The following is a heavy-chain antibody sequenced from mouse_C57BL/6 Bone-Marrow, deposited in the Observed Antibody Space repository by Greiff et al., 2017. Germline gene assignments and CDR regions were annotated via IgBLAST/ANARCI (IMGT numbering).Heavy chain of an antibody. CDR2: ISDGGSYT. CDR3: ARAPDCDGPMDY. J-gene: IGHJ4*01. D-gene: IGHD3-1*01. Sequence: EVQRVESGGGLVKPGGSLKLSCAASGFTFSSYAMSWVRQTPEKRLEWVASISDGGSYTYYPDNVKGRFTISKDNAKNNLYLQLSNLKSEDTAMYYGARAPDCDGPMDYWGQGTSVTVSS. V-gene: IGHV5-4*01. CDR1: GFTFSSYA.